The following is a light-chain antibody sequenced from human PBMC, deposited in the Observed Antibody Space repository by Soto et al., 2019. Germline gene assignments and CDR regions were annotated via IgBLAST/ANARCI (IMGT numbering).Light chain of an antibody. CDR2: GAS. Sequence: ELVMTQSPPTLSVSRGEGATLSCRASQSVSSNLAWYQQTPGQAPRLLLYGASTRATGIPARFSGSGSGTEFTLTISSLQSEDFAGYYCQQYNNWPPKWTFGQGTKV. CDR3: QQYNNWPPKWT. CDR1: QSVSSN. J-gene: IGKJ1*01. V-gene: IGKV3-15*01.